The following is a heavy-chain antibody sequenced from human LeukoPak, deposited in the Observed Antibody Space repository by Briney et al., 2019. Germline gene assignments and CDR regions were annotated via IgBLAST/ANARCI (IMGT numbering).Heavy chain of an antibody. Sequence: GASVKVSCKASGGTFSSYAISWVRQAPGQGLEWMGGIIPILGTANYAQKFQGRVTITADESTSTAYMELSSLRSEDTAVYYCATYQEGYSSGWYYFDYWGQGTLVTVSS. CDR3: ATYQEGYSSGWYYFDY. J-gene: IGHJ4*02. CDR2: IIPILGTA. V-gene: IGHV1-69*13. CDR1: GGTFSSYA. D-gene: IGHD6-19*01.